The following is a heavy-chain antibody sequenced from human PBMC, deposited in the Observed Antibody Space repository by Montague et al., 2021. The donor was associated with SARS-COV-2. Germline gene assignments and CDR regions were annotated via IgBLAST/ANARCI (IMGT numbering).Heavy chain of an antibody. CDR1: DGSIRSYY. J-gene: IGHJ4*02. CDR3: TRLPRGLGTWGYFDY. CDR2: MHDSGAA. Sequence: SETLSLTCTVSDGSIRSYYWNWMRQTPGKGLEWIGYMHDSGAANYNPSLRSRVTLMVDASRNQFSLGLSSVTAADTAMYYCTRLPRGLGTWGYFDYWAQGTLVTVSS. V-gene: IGHV4-59*08. D-gene: IGHD3-16*01.